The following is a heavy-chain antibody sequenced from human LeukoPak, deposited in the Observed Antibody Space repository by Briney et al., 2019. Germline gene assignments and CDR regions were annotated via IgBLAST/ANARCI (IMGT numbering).Heavy chain of an antibody. J-gene: IGHJ4*02. V-gene: IGHV3-33*06. CDR3: AKVVQYTASTGTGLDY. D-gene: IGHD6-13*01. CDR1: GFTFGNYG. CDR2: IWYDGSYK. Sequence: GGSLRLSCAASGFTFGNYGMNWVRQAPGKGLDWVAVIWYDGSYKYYADSVKGRFTISRDNSKNTLYLQLNSLRAEDTAVYYCAKVVQYTASTGTGLDYWGQGTLVTVSS.